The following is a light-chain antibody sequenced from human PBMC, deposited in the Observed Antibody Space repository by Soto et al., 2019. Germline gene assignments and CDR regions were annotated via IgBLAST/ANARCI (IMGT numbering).Light chain of an antibody. CDR3: QQFGTSPPST. CDR2: GAS. J-gene: IGKJ5*01. V-gene: IGKV3-20*01. CDR1: QSVSSIH. Sequence: EIVLTQSPGTLSLSPGERATLSCRASQSVSSIHFAWYQQKPGQAPRLLIYGASSRATGIPDRFSGSGSGTDFTLTISRLEPEDFAVYYCQQFGTSPPSTFGQGTRLEIK.